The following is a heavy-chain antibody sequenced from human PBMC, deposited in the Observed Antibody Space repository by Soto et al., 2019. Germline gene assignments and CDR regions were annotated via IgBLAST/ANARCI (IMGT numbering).Heavy chain of an antibody. D-gene: IGHD2-21*02. V-gene: IGHV4-39*01. CDR3: ARQRTSVVTQAYFDV. J-gene: IGHJ4*02. CDR2: IYDSGST. Sequence: WETLSLTCTVSGDSLSSGGHYWSWIRQHPGKGLEWIGHIYDSGSTYNNPSLRSRVSMSIDTSKDQFSLKLKSVTAADTALYFCARQRTSVVTQAYFDVWGPGSLVTVSS. CDR1: GDSLSSGGHY.